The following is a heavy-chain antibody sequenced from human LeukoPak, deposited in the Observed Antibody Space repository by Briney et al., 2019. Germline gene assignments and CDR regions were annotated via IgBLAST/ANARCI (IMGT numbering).Heavy chain of an antibody. Sequence: ASVKVSCKASGYTFTSYGISWVRQAPGQGLEWMGWISAYNGNTSYAQQFQGRVTMTRDTSTSTVYMELSSLRSEDTAVYYCARAAGDTYGYRYFFDYWDQGTLVTVSS. CDR1: GYTFTSYG. D-gene: IGHD5-18*01. CDR3: ARAAGDTYGYRYFFDY. V-gene: IGHV1-18*04. CDR2: ISAYNGNT. J-gene: IGHJ4*02.